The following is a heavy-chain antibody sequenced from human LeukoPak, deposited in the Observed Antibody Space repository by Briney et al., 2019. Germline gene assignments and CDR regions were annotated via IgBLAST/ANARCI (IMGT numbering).Heavy chain of an antibody. CDR2: IIPIFGTA. Sequence: GSSVKVSCKASGGTFSSYAISWVRQAPGQGLEWMGGIIPIFGTANYAQKFQGRVTITADESTSTAYMELSSLGSEDTAVYYCARDPQEWLETPSSNWFDPWGQGTLVTVSS. CDR3: ARDPQEWLETPSSNWFDP. CDR1: GGTFSSYA. J-gene: IGHJ5*02. V-gene: IGHV1-69*01. D-gene: IGHD6-19*01.